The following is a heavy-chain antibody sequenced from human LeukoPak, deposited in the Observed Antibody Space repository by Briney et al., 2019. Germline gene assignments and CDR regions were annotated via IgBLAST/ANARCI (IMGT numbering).Heavy chain of an antibody. J-gene: IGHJ6*03. D-gene: IGHD3-10*01. CDR1: GFTFSSYA. CDR3: AKEGEIRWFRQYYMDV. Sequence: GGSLRLSCAASGFTFSSYAMSWVRQAPGKGLEWVSAISGSGGSTYYANSVEGRFTISRDNSKNTLYLQMNSLRAEDTAVYYCAKEGEIRWFRQYYMDVWGKGTTVTVSS. V-gene: IGHV3-23*01. CDR2: ISGSGGST.